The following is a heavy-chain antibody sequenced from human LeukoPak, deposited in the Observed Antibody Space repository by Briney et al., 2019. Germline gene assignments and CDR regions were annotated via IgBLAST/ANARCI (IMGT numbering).Heavy chain of an antibody. V-gene: IGHV4-34*01. CDR1: GGSLSGYY. CDR3: ARASWLQPYYFDY. J-gene: IGHJ4*02. D-gene: IGHD5-24*01. Sequence: PSETLSLTCAVYGGSLSGYYWSWIRQPPGKGLEWIGEINHSGSTNYNPSLKSRVTISVDTSKNQFSLKLSSVTAADTAVYYCARASWLQPYYFDYWGQGTLVTVSS. CDR2: INHSGST.